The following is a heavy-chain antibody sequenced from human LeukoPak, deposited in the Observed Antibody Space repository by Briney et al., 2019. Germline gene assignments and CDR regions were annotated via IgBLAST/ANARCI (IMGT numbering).Heavy chain of an antibody. J-gene: IGHJ3*02. V-gene: IGHV3-23*01. CDR3: ARTRYDAFDI. Sequence: PGGSLRLSCAASGFSFSSHGMSWVRQAPWKGPEWVSSISSGSDYTFYADSVKGRFTISRDNSKNTLYLQMNSLRAEDTAVYYCARTRYDAFDIWGQGTMVTVSS. D-gene: IGHD4-17*01. CDR1: GFSFSSHG. CDR2: ISSGSDYT.